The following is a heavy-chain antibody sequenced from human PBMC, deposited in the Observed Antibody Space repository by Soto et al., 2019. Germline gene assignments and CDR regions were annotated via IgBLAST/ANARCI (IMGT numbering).Heavy chain of an antibody. CDR3: TRVDDILTGYYRFPGFDKYNWFDP. D-gene: IGHD3-9*01. CDR1: GFTFSGSA. Sequence: GGSLRLSCAASGFTFSGSAMHWVRQASGKGLEWVGRIRSKANSYATAYAASGKGRFTISRDDSKNTAYLQMNSLKTEDTAVYYCTRVDDILTGYYRFPGFDKYNWFDPWGQGTLVTVSS. CDR2: IRSKANSYAT. V-gene: IGHV3-73*01. J-gene: IGHJ5*02.